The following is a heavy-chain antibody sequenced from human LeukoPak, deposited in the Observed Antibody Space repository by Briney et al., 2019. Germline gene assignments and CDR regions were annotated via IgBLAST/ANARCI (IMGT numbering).Heavy chain of an antibody. Sequence: ASVKVSCKASGYTFTGYYMHWVRQAPGQGLEWMGWINPNSGGTNYAQKFQGRVTMTRDTSISTAYMELSSLRSEDTAVYYCARVRAYCSSTSCYTQSRFYYMDVWGKGTTVTVSS. D-gene: IGHD2-2*02. J-gene: IGHJ6*03. V-gene: IGHV1-2*02. CDR3: ARVRAYCSSTSCYTQSRFYYMDV. CDR2: INPNSGGT. CDR1: GYTFTGYY.